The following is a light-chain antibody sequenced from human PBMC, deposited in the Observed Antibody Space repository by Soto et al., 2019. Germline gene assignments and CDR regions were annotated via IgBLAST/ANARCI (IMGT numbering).Light chain of an antibody. V-gene: IGKV1-5*01. CDR3: QQYNSYPT. Sequence: IEMTHAPSSLSASVGDRGTITCRASQSISSWLAWYQQKPGKAPKLLIYDASSLESGVPSRFSGSGSGTEFTLTISSLQPDDFETYYCQQYNSYPTFGQGTKVDIK. J-gene: IGKJ1*01. CDR2: DAS. CDR1: QSISSW.